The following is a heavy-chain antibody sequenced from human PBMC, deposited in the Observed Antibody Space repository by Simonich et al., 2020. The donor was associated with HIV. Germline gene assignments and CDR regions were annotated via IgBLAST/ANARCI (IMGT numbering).Heavy chain of an antibody. V-gene: IGHV4-34*01. Sequence: QVQLQQWGAGLLKPSETLSLTCAVYGGSFSGYYWSWIRQPPGKGLEWIGEINHRGSTNYNPSLKSRVTISVDTSKNQFSRKLSSVTAADTAVYYCARLTASGLGEYFQHWGQGTLVTVSS. CDR1: GGSFSGYY. J-gene: IGHJ1*01. D-gene: IGHD1-26*01. CDR3: ARLTASGLGEYFQH. CDR2: INHRGST.